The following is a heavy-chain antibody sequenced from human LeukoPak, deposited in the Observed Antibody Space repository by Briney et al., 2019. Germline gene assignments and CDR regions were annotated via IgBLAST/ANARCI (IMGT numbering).Heavy chain of an antibody. D-gene: IGHD2-15*01. J-gene: IGHJ3*02. CDR2: SSGYNDDT. V-gene: IGHV1-18*01. CDR3: AKDFYNSGGRWYDCFDI. CDR1: GYTFSNFG. Sequence: ASVKVSCKASGYTFSNFGISWVRQAPGQGLEWMGWSSGYNDDTHYAQKFQGRVTMTTDISTNTAYMDLRSLRSDDTAMYYCAKDFYNSGGRWYDCFDIWGQGTMVTVSS.